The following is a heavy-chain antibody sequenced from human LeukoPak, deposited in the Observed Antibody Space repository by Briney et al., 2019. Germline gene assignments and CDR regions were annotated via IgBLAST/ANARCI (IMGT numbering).Heavy chain of an antibody. Sequence: SETLSPTCTVSGGSISSSSYYWGWIRQPPGKGLEWIGSIYYSGSTYYNPSLKSRVTISVDTSKNQFSLKLSSVTAADTAVYYCARELDKTDYWGQGTLVTVSS. CDR3: ARELDKTDY. V-gene: IGHV4-39*02. J-gene: IGHJ4*02. CDR2: IYYSGST. CDR1: GGSISSSSYY.